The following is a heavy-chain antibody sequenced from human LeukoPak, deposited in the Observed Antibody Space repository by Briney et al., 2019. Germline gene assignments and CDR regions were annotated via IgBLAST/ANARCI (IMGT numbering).Heavy chain of an antibody. J-gene: IGHJ4*02. CDR3: AGTGSYFRY. CDR1: GDSVSSNSAT. Sequence: SQTLSLTCAISGDSVSSNSATWNWIRQSPSRGLEWLGRTYYRSKWYFDYGMSVKSRITINTDTSKNQFSLQLHSVTPDDTAVYFCAGTGSYFRYWDQGTLVTVSS. D-gene: IGHD1-26*01. CDR2: TYYRSKWYF. V-gene: IGHV6-1*01.